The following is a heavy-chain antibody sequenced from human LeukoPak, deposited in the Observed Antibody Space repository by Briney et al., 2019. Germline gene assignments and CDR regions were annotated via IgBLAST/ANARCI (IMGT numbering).Heavy chain of an antibody. V-gene: IGHV3-7*03. D-gene: IGHD3-9*01. CDR1: GFTSSNYW. J-gene: IGHJ4*02. CDR3: ARHYDILTGTFPYY. CDR2: IRQDGNEK. Sequence: GGSLRLSCAASGFTSSNYWMSWVRQAPGKGLEWVANIRQDGNEKYYVGSVRGRFTISRDNAKNSLYLQMNSLRAEDTAVYYCARHYDILTGTFPYYWGQGTLVTVSS.